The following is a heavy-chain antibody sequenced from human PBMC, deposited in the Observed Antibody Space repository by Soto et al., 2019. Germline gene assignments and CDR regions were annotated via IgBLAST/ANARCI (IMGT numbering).Heavy chain of an antibody. J-gene: IGHJ6*02. V-gene: IGHV3-13*05. CDR1: GFTFRNYD. Sequence: EVQLVESGGGLVQPGGSLRLSCEASGFTFRNYDMHWVRQGTGKGLEWVSGISAAGDPDYADSVEGRFTISRENAQNSFFLQMNSLRVGVTAVYYCAITDRDFYGLDFWGQGTTVIVSS. D-gene: IGHD1-20*01. CDR3: AITDRDFYGLDF. CDR2: ISAAGDP.